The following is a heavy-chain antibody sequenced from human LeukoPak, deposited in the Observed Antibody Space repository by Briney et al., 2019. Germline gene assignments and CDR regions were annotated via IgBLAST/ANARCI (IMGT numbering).Heavy chain of an antibody. D-gene: IGHD4-17*01. Sequence: GGSLGLSCAASGFTFSSYAMHWVRQAPGKGLEWVAVISYDGSNKYYADSVKGRFTISRDNSKNTLYLQMNSLRAEDTAVYYCARGDYGDFLPDYWGQGTLVTVSS. J-gene: IGHJ4*02. CDR3: ARGDYGDFLPDY. V-gene: IGHV3-30-3*01. CDR2: ISYDGSNK. CDR1: GFTFSSYA.